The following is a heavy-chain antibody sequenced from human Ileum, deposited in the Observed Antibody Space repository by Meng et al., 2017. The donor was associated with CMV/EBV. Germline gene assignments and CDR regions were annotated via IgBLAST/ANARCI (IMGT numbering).Heavy chain of an antibody. Sequence: GESLKISCAASGFTFSSYWMSWVRQAPGKGLEWVANIKQDGSEKYYVDSVKGRFTISRDNAKNSLYLQMKSLRAEDTAVYYCARGSPQYNWNYGNYWGQGTLVTVSS. J-gene: IGHJ4*02. CDR3: ARGSPQYNWNYGNY. CDR1: GFTFSSYW. CDR2: IKQDGSEK. D-gene: IGHD1-7*01. V-gene: IGHV3-7*01.